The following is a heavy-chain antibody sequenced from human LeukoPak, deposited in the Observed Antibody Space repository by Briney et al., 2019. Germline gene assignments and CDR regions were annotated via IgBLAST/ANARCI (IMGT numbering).Heavy chain of an antibody. J-gene: IGHJ4*02. CDR1: GLTFSSYW. CDR3: ARDKQVGATLLDF. Sequence: GGSLRLSCVASGLTFSSYWMSWVRQAPGKGLEWVANIKQDGSEAYYVDSVKGRFIISRDNAKNSLYLEMNSLRVDDTAAYYCARDKQVGATLLDFWGQGTLVTVSS. V-gene: IGHV3-7*01. CDR2: IKQDGSEA. D-gene: IGHD1-26*01.